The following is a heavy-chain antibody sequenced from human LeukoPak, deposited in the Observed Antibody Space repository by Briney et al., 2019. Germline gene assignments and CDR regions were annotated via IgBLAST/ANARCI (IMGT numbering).Heavy chain of an antibody. CDR1: GFTFSSYG. V-gene: IGHV3-30*02. CDR3: TKVRSGSSNWALRIFDY. CDR2: IRYDGSNK. D-gene: IGHD4-11*01. J-gene: IGHJ4*02. Sequence: PGGSLRLSCAASGFTFSSYGMHWVRQAPGKGLEWVAFIRYDGSNKYYADSVKGRFTISRDNSKNTLYLQMNSLRVEDTAVYYCTKVRSGSSNWALRIFDYWGQGALVTVSS.